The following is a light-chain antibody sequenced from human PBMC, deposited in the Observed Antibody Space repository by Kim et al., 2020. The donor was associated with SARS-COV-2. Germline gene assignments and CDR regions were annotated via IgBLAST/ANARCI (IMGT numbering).Light chain of an antibody. CDR3: QQYYNTPPS. V-gene: IGKV4-1*01. CDR1: QTVLYNSNNKNY. Sequence: RATLDGKSSQTVLYNSNNKNYLACYQQKPGQAPKLLICWASIRESGVSDRFSGSGSETDFTLTISSLQAEDVAVYYCQQYYNTPPSFGQGTKLEI. CDR2: WAS. J-gene: IGKJ2*03.